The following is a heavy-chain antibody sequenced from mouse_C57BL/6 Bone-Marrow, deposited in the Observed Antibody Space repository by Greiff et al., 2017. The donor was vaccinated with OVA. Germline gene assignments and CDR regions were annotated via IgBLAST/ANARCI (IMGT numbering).Heavy chain of an antibody. CDR2: IDPENGDT. CDR1: GFNIKDDY. CDR3: TTRVTTVVD. D-gene: IGHD1-1*01. J-gene: IGHJ2*01. V-gene: IGHV14-4*01. Sequence: EVQLQQSGAELVRPGASVKLSCTASGFNIKDDYMHWVKQRPEQGLEWIGWIDPENGDTEYASKFQGKATITADTSSNTAYLQLSSLTSEDTAVYYCTTRVTTVVDWGQGTTLTVSS.